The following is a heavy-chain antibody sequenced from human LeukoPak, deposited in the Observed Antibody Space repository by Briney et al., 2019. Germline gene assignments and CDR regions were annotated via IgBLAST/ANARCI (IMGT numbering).Heavy chain of an antibody. V-gene: IGHV1-18*01. Sequence: GASVKVSCKASGYTFTSYGISWVRQAPGQGLEWMGWISAYNGNTNYAQKLQGRVTMTTDTSTSTAYMELRSLRSDDTAVYYCARVLPYYYDSSGYPDYWGQGTLVTVSP. D-gene: IGHD3-22*01. CDR3: ARVLPYYYDSSGYPDY. CDR1: GYTFTSYG. CDR2: ISAYNGNT. J-gene: IGHJ4*02.